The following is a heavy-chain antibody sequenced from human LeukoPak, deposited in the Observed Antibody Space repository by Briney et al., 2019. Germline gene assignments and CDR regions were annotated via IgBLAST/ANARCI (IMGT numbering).Heavy chain of an antibody. CDR1: GGSIIGGGDH. D-gene: IGHD6-13*01. CDR2: ISHSGTT. V-gene: IGHV4-39*07. CDR3: TRDIGSFRQDV. J-gene: IGHJ6*03. Sequence: SETLSLTCTVSGGSIIGGGDHWGWVRQPPGKELEWIGSISHSGTTYYKSSLNSRVTISRDTSKNQFSLKLNSVTAAVTAVYYCTRDIGSFRQDVWGKGTTVTVS.